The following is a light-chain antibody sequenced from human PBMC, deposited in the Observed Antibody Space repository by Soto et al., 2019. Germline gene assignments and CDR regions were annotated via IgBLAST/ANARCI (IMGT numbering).Light chain of an antibody. CDR1: SSDVGGYNY. J-gene: IGLJ1*01. Sequence: QSALTQPPSASGSPGQSVAISCTGTSSDVGGYNYVSWYQQHPGKAPKLMIYEVNKRPSGVSNRFSGSKSGNTASLTISGLQVEDEAEYYCGSYTGSITYVFGTGTKVTVL. CDR2: EVN. V-gene: IGLV2-8*01. CDR3: GSYTGSITYV.